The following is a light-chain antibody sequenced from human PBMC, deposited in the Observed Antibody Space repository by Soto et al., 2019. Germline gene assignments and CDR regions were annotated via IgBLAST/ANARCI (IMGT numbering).Light chain of an antibody. J-gene: IGKJ5*01. CDR1: QSVRSNH. CDR2: GAS. V-gene: IGKV3-20*01. Sequence: DIVLTQSPGTLSLSPGERATLSCRASQSVRSNHLAWYQQKPGQPPRLLIYGASSRATGIPDRFSGSGSGTDFTLTISRQEPEDFAVYFCQQYGGSPITFGQGTRLEIK. CDR3: QQYGGSPIT.